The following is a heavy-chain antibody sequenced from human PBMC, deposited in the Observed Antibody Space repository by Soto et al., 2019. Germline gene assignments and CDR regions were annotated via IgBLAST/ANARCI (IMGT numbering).Heavy chain of an antibody. V-gene: IGHV1-69*13. J-gene: IGHJ6*02. D-gene: IGHD1-26*01. CDR2: IIPIFGTA. CDR1: GGTFSSYA. CDR3: ARDIVGATRGYYYGMDV. Sequence: SVKVSCKASGGTFSSYAISWVRQAPGQGLEWMGGIIPIFGTANYAQKFQGRVTITADESTSTAYMELSSLRSEDTAVYYCARDIVGATRGYYYGMDVWGQGTTVTVSS.